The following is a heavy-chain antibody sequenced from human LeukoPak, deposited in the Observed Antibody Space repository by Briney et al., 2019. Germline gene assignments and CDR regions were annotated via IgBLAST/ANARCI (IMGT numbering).Heavy chain of an antibody. Sequence: GGSLRLSCTASGFTFSSYSMNWVRQAPGKGLEWVSSISSGNSYIYYAESVKGRFTISRDNAKNSLYLQMNSLRAEDTAVYYCARDGLLTTRPIDYWGQGTLVTVSS. CDR1: GFTFSSYS. V-gene: IGHV3-21*01. D-gene: IGHD1-1*01. CDR3: ARDGLLTTRPIDY. CDR2: ISSGNSYI. J-gene: IGHJ4*02.